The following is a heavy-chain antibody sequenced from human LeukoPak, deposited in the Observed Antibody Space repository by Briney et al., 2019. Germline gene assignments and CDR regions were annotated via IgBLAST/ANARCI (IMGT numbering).Heavy chain of an antibody. V-gene: IGHV5-51*01. Sequence: GESLQISCKGSGYFFTSYWIGWVRPMPGKGLEGMGIIYPGDSDTRYSPSFQGQVTISADKSISTAYLQWSSLKASDTAMYYCARHRTVAGNYYYYYGMDVWGQGTTVTVSS. D-gene: IGHD6-19*01. CDR1: GYFFTSYW. J-gene: IGHJ6*02. CDR3: ARHRTVAGNYYYYYGMDV. CDR2: IYPGDSDT.